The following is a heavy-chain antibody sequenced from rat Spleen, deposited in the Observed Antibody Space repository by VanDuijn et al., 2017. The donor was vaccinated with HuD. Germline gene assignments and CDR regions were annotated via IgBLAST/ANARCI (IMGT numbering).Heavy chain of an antibody. CDR1: GFTFSDYY. Sequence: EVQLVESDGGLVQPGRSLKLSCAASGFTFSDYYMAWVRQAPTKGLEWVATISYDGSSTYYRDSVKGRFTISRDNAKSTLYLQMDSLRSEDTATYYCARHHSGYDYWGQGVMVTVSS. D-gene: IGHD4-3*01. J-gene: IGHJ2*01. CDR2: ISYDGSST. V-gene: IGHV5-29*01. CDR3: ARHHSGYDY.